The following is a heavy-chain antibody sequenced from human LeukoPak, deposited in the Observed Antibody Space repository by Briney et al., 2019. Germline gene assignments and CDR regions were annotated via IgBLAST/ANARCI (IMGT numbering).Heavy chain of an antibody. CDR1: GFTFSSYA. CDR2: ISNSGSTT. CDR3: AKSPPGNFDY. J-gene: IGHJ4*02. V-gene: IGHV3-23*01. Sequence: GGSLRLSCAAAGFTFSSYAMSWVRQAPGKGLEWVSGISNSGSTTYYADSVKGRFTISRDNSKNTLYLQMNRLRAEDTAVYFCAKSPPGNFDYWGQGTLVTVSS. D-gene: IGHD1-14*01.